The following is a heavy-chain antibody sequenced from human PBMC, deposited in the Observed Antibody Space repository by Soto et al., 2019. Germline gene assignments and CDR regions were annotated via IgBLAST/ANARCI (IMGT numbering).Heavy chain of an antibody. V-gene: IGHV3-7*01. Sequence: GGSLRLSCAASGFTFRSYWMSWVRQAPGKGLEWVANIKQDGSEKYYVDSVKGRLTISRDNAKNSLYLQMNSLRAEDTAVYYCARDKGLGDAFDIWGQGTMVTVSS. CDR1: GFTFRSYW. J-gene: IGHJ3*02. D-gene: IGHD5-12*01. CDR2: IKQDGSEK. CDR3: ARDKGLGDAFDI.